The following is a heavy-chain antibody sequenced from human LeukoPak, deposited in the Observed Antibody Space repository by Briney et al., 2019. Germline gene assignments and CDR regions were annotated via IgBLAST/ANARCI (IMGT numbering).Heavy chain of an antibody. V-gene: IGHV3-23*01. D-gene: IGHD4-23*01. Sequence: GGSLRLSCAASGFTFSSYAMSWVRQAPGKGLEWVSAISGGAFNTYYADSVKGRFTISRDNSKNTLYLQMNSLRAEDTAVYYCAKDTANERTTVAYCNDYWGQGTLVTVSP. J-gene: IGHJ4*02. CDR2: ISGGAFNT. CDR1: GFTFSSYA. CDR3: AKDTANERTTVAYCNDY.